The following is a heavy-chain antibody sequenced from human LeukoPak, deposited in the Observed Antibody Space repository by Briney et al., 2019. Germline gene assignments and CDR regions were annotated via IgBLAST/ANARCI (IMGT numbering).Heavy chain of an antibody. CDR3: ARDSQCYYDSSGYYY. CDR1: GGTFSSYA. D-gene: IGHD3-22*01. V-gene: IGHV1-69*05. Sequence: SVKVSCKASGGTFSSYAISWVRQAPGQGLEWMGRIIPIFGTANYAQKFQGRVTITTDESTSTAYMELSSLRSEDTAVYYCARDSQCYYDSSGYYYWGQGTLVTASS. J-gene: IGHJ4*02. CDR2: IIPIFGTA.